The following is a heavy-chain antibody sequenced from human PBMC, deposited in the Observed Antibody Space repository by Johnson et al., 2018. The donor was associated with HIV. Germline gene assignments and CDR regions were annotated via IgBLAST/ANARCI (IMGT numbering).Heavy chain of an antibody. CDR3: AKVQLVRTFDAFDI. CDR2: ISWNSGSI. CDR1: GFTFDDYA. D-gene: IGHD6-13*01. V-gene: IGHV3-9*01. J-gene: IGHJ3*02. Sequence: EVQLVESGGGLVQPGGSLRLSCVASGFTFDDYAMHWVRQAPGKGLEWVSGISWNSGSIGYADSVKGRFTISRDNAKNSLYLQMNSLRAEDTALYYCAKVQLVRTFDAFDIWGQGTMVTVSS.